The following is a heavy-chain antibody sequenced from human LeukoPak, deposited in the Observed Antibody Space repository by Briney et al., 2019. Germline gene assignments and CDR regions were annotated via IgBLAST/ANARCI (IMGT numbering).Heavy chain of an antibody. V-gene: IGHV3-30*02. J-gene: IGHJ4*02. D-gene: IGHD2-2*01. CDR2: IRYDGSNK. CDR1: GFTFSSYG. Sequence: PGGSLRLSCAASGFTFSSYGMHWVRQAPGKGLEWVAFIRYDGSNKYYADSVKGRFTISRDNSKNTLYLQMNSLRAEDTAVYYCAKETLGYCSSTSCYGLDYWGQGTLVTVSS. CDR3: AKETLGYCSSTSCYGLDY.